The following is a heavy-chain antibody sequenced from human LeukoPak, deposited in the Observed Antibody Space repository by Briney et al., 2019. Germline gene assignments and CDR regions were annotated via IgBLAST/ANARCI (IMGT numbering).Heavy chain of an antibody. CDR3: ASISSGLPQGY. J-gene: IGHJ4*02. CDR2: ISAYNGNT. CDR1: GYAFTSYG. Sequence: VASLKVSCKASGYAFTSYGISWVRQAPGQGLEWIGWISAYNGNTNYAQKLQGRVTMATDTSTSTAYMELRSLRSDDTAVYYCASISSGLPQGYWGQGTLVTVSS. V-gene: IGHV1-18*01. D-gene: IGHD6-19*01.